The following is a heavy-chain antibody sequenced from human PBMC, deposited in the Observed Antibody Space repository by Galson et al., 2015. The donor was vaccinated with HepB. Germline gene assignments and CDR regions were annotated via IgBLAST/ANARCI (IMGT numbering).Heavy chain of an antibody. V-gene: IGHV7-4-1*02. J-gene: IGHJ6*03. CDR3: AREGRTRTYYDFWSGYYTQDNYYYYYMDV. D-gene: IGHD3-3*01. Sequence: SVKVSCKASGYTFTSYAMNWVRQAPGQGLEWMGWINTNTGNPTYAQGFTGRFVFSLDTSVSTAYLQISSLKAEDTAVYYCAREGRTRTYYDFWSGYYTQDNYYYYYMDVWGKGTTVTVSS. CDR1: GYTFTSYA. CDR2: INTNTGNP.